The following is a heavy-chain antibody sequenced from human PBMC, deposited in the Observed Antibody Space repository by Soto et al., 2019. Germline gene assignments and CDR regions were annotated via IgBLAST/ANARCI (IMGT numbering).Heavy chain of an antibody. D-gene: IGHD3-22*01. V-gene: IGHV3-23*01. J-gene: IGHJ4*02. Sequence: EVQLLESGGGLVQPGGSLRLSCAASGFTFSSYAMSWVRQAAGKGLEWVSATSSSGDSTYYTDSVKGRFTISRDNSKSTLWLQPFSLRGENMAVYDCAKSYYFYHRGLWNSWGQGTLVSVSS. CDR3: AKSYYFYHRGLWNS. CDR1: GFTFSSYA. CDR2: TSSSGDST.